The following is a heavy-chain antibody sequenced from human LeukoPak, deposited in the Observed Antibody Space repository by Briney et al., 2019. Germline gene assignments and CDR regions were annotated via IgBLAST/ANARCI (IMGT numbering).Heavy chain of an antibody. Sequence: SETLSLTCTVSGDSISSYYWSWIRQSAGPRLEWIGRIYSSGSTNYNPSLKSRVTMSVDTSKNQFSLKLSSVTAADTAVYYCAREGGSGWSGVDYWGQGTLVTVSS. CDR1: GDSISSYY. V-gene: IGHV4-4*07. D-gene: IGHD6-19*01. J-gene: IGHJ4*02. CDR3: AREGGSGWSGVDY. CDR2: IYSSGST.